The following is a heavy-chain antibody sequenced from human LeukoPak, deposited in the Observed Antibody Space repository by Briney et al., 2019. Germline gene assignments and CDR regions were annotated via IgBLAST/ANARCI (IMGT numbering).Heavy chain of an antibody. CDR3: ARGGFGSGSHFDY. V-gene: IGHV1-8*01. CDR2: MNPNSGDT. CDR1: GYTFTSDD. Sequence: ASVKVSCKASGYTFTSDDINWVRQATGKGLEWMGWMNPNSGDTGYVQEFQGRVTMTRSTSISTAYMELSSLRSEDTAIYYCARGGFGSGSHFDYWGQGTLVTVSS. D-gene: IGHD3-10*01. J-gene: IGHJ4*02.